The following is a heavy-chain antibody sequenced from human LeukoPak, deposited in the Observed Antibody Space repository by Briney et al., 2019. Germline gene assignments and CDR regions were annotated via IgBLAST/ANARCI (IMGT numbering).Heavy chain of an antibody. Sequence: SETLSLTCTVSGGSVRSSSHYWGWIRQPPGKGLEWIGWIGSLYYSGSTYYNPSLKSRVTISADTSKNHFSLKLNSVTAADTAVYYCARQASGRQWLVPGEVFFDYWGQGTLVTVSS. CDR2: LYYSGST. V-gene: IGHV4-39*01. CDR1: GGSVRSSSHY. J-gene: IGHJ4*02. CDR3: ARQASGRQWLVPGEVFFDY. D-gene: IGHD6-19*01.